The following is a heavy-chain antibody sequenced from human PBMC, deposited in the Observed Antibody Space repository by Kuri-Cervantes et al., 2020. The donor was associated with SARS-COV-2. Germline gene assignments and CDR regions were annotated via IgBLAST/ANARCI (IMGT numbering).Heavy chain of an antibody. CDR3: ARSYYDYIWGSYRPEALDY. J-gene: IGHJ4*02. CDR2: ISYDGSNK. V-gene: IGHV3-30-3*01. D-gene: IGHD3-16*02. CDR1: GFTFSSYA. Sequence: GESLKISCAASGFTFSSYAMHWVRQAPGKGLEWVAVISYDGSNKYYADPVKGRFTISRDNSKNTLYLQMNSLRAEDTAVYYCARSYYDYIWGSYRPEALDYWGQGTLVTVSS.